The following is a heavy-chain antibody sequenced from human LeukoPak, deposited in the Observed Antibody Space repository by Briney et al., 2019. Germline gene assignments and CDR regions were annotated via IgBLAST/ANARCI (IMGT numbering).Heavy chain of an antibody. CDR2: INHIGST. CDR1: GGSFSGCY. D-gene: IGHD3-22*01. V-gene: IGHV4-34*01. CDR3: ARVLRDSHNTAYYLRAFEY. Sequence: SSETLSLTCAVYGGSFSGCYWSWIRRSPGKGLEWIGDINHIGSTNYNPTLKSRVTVSVDTSKNQFSLSLRSVTAADTAVYYCARVLRDSHNTAYYLRAFEYWGQGTLVIVSS. J-gene: IGHJ4*02.